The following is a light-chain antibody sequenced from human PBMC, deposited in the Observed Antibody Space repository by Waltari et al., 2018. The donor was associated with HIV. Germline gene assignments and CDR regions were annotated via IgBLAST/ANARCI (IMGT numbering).Light chain of an antibody. V-gene: IGKV2-28*01. CDR2: LGS. CDR3: MQALQTPLT. J-gene: IGKJ4*01. CDR1: QSLLHSNGYNY. Sequence: DIVMTQSPVSLPVTPGEPASISCRSSQSLLHSNGYNYLDWYLQKPGQSPQLLIYLGSNRASGVPDRFSGSGSGTDFTLKISRVEAEDVGVYYCMQALQTPLTFGGRTKVEIK.